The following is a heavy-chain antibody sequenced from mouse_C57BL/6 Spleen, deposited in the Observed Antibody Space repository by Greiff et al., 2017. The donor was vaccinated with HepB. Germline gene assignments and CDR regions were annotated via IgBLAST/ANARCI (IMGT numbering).Heavy chain of an antibody. Sequence: QVQLKQSGAELVRPGASVTLSCKASGYTFTDYEMHWVKQTPVHGLEWIGAIDPETGGTAYNQKFKGKAILTADKSSSTAYMELRSLTSEDSAVYYCTRGGSSGYTWFAYWGQGTLVTVSA. CDR3: TRGGSSGYTWFAY. D-gene: IGHD3-2*02. V-gene: IGHV1-15*01. CDR2: IDPETGGT. J-gene: IGHJ3*01. CDR1: GYTFTDYE.